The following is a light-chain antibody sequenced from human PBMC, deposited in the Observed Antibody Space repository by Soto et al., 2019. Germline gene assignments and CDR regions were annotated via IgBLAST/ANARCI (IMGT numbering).Light chain of an antibody. CDR3: SSYAGSNNVV. J-gene: IGLJ2*01. CDR1: RSDDGGYNY. CDR2: EVS. Sequence: QSALTQTPSASGSPGQSVTISCTGTRSDDGGYNYVSWYQQHPGKAPKLMIYEVSKRPSGVPDRFSGSKSGNTASLTVSGLQAEDEADYYCSSYAGSNNVVFGGGTKVTVL. V-gene: IGLV2-8*01.